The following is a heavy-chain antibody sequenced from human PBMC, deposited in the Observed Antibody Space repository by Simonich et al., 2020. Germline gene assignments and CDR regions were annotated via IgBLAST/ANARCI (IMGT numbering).Heavy chain of an antibody. J-gene: IGHJ4*02. CDR2: ISAYNGNT. CDR1: CYTFTSYG. V-gene: IGHV1-18*01. CDR3: ARDQGGRAAAATDY. D-gene: IGHD6-13*01. Sequence: QVQLVHSGAEGKKSGASVKVSCKASCYTFTSYGISWVRQAPGQGLEWMGWISAYNGNTNYAQKLKGRVTMTTDTSTSTAYMELRSLRSDDTAVYYCARDQGGRAAAATDYWGQGTLVTVSS.